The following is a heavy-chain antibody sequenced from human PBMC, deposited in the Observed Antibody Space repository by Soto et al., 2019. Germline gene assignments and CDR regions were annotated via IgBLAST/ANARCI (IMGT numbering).Heavy chain of an antibody. CDR3: ARAGGLGAVAVDY. J-gene: IGHJ4*02. CDR1: GGSISSGGYS. Sequence: TLSLTCAVSGGSISSGGYSWNWIRQPPGKGLEWIGYIYHSGSTYYNPSLKSRVTISVDRSKNQFSLKLSSVTAADTAVYYCARAGGLGAVAVDYWGQGTLVTVSS. CDR2: IYHSGST. D-gene: IGHD6-19*01. V-gene: IGHV4-30-2*01.